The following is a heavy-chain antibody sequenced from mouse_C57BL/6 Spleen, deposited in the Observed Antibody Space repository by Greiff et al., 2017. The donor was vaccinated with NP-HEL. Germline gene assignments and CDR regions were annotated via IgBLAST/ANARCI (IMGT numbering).Heavy chain of an antibody. J-gene: IGHJ4*01. CDR2: INPSSGYT. V-gene: IGHV1-4*01. Sequence: QVHVKQSGAELARPGASVKMSCKASGYTFTSYTMHWVKQRPGQGLEWIGYINPSSGYTKYNQKFKDKATLTADKSSSTAYMQLSSLTSEDSAVYYCARCGSSSYYAMDYWGQGTSVTVSS. D-gene: IGHD1-1*01. CDR1: GYTFTSYT. CDR3: ARCGSSSYYAMDY.